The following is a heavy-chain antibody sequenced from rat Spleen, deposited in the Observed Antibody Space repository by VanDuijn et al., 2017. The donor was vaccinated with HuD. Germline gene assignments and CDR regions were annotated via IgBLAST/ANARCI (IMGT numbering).Heavy chain of an antibody. Sequence: EVQLVESGGGLVQPGRSLKVSCAASGFTFSDYNMAWVRQAPKKGLEWVASISPSGGGTYYRDSVKGRFTVSRDNTRSTQFLQMDSLRSEDTATYYCARQDTSGYSNWFTYWGQGTLVTVSS. V-gene: IGHV5S23*01. CDR3: ARQDTSGYSNWFTY. D-gene: IGHD4-3*01. CDR1: GFTFSDYN. CDR2: ISPSGGGT. J-gene: IGHJ3*01.